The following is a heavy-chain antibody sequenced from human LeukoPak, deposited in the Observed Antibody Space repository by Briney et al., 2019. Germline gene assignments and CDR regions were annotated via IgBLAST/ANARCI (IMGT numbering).Heavy chain of an antibody. D-gene: IGHD6-13*01. CDR3: ARDPAFKQLALGAFDI. J-gene: IGHJ3*02. CDR1: GGSISSGDYY. Sequence: SQTLSLTCTVSGGSISSGDYYWSWIRQPPGKGLEWIGYIYYSGSTYYNPSLKSRVTISVDTSKNQFSLKLSSVTAADTAVYYCARDPAFKQLALGAFDIWGQGTMVTVSS. V-gene: IGHV4-30-4*08. CDR2: IYYSGST.